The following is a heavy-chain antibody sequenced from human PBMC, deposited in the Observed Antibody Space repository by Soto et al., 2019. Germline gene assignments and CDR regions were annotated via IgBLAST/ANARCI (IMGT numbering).Heavy chain of an antibody. Sequence: QVRLVQSGGEVKRPGASVKVYCKTSGYTFSNYGITWVRQAPGQHLEWLGWISLYSDGTNYAQKFQGRDSITTDTSSTTAYMELSSLRSDDTAVYYCARVVPGAEAWFGPWGQGTLVTFSS. CDR2: ISLYSDGT. CDR1: GYTFSNYG. CDR3: ARVVPGAEAWFGP. V-gene: IGHV1-18*01. J-gene: IGHJ5*02. D-gene: IGHD2-2*01.